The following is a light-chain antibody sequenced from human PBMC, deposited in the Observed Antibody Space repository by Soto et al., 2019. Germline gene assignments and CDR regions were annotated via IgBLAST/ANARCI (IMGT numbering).Light chain of an antibody. J-gene: IGLJ3*02. V-gene: IGLV6-57*02. CDR1: SGSIASNY. CDR2: EDN. CDR3: QSYDSSNQV. Sequence: NFMLTQPHSVSESPGKTVTSSCTGSSGSIASNYVQWYQQRPGSAPTTVIYEDNQRPSGVPDRFSGSIDSSSNSASLTISGLKTEDEADYYCQSYDSSNQVFGGGTKVTVL.